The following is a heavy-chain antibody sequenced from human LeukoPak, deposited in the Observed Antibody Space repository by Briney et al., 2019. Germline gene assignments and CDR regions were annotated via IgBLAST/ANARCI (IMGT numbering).Heavy chain of an antibody. Sequence: GGSLRLSCAASGFTVSSNYMSWVRQAPGKGLEWVSVIYSDGSTYYADSVKGRFTISRDNSKNTLYLQMNSLRAEDTAVCYCARSFGGVIAPFDYWGQGTLVTVSS. D-gene: IGHD3-16*02. V-gene: IGHV3-53*01. CDR2: IYSDGST. CDR3: ARSFGGVIAPFDY. J-gene: IGHJ4*02. CDR1: GFTVSSNY.